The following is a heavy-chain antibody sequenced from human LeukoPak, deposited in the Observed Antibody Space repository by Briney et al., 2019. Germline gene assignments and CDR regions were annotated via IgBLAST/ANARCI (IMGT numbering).Heavy chain of an antibody. D-gene: IGHD3-22*01. V-gene: IGHV3-23*01. CDR1: GFTFSSNA. J-gene: IGHJ1*01. CDR3: ATYYYDSSGYYQYSQH. CDR2: ISGSGGST. Sequence: GGSLRLSCAASGFTFSSNAMSWVRQAPGRGLEWVSAISGSGGSTYYADSVKGRFTISRDNSKNTLYLQMNSLRAEDTAVYYCATYYYDSSGYYQYSQHWGQGTLVTVSS.